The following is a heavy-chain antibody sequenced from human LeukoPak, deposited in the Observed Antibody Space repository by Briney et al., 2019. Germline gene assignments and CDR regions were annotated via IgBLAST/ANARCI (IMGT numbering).Heavy chain of an antibody. V-gene: IGHV3-66*01. Sequence: GGSLRHSCAASGFTVSSNYMSWVRQAPGKGLEWVSVIYSGGSTYYADSVKGRFTISRDNSKNTLYLQMNSLRAEDTAVYYCARGPGGVRGVRGYFDYWGQGTLVTVSS. CDR3: ARGPGGVRGVRGYFDY. J-gene: IGHJ4*02. CDR1: GFTVSSNY. CDR2: IYSGGST. D-gene: IGHD3-10*01.